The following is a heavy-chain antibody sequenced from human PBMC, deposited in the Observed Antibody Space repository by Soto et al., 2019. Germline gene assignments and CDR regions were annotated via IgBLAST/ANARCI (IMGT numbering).Heavy chain of an antibody. CDR1: GYTFTSYG. D-gene: IGHD5-18*01. J-gene: IGHJ4*02. CDR3: ATADTAMVTGY. Sequence: ASVKVSCKASGYTFTSYGISWVRQAPGQGLEWMGWISAYNGNTNYAQKLQGRVTITADKSTSTAYMELSSLRSEDTAVYYCATADTAMVTGYWGQGTLVTVSS. CDR2: ISAYNGNT. V-gene: IGHV1-18*01.